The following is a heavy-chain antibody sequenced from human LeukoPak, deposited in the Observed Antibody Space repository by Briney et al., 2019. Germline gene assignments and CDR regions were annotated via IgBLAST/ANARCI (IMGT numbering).Heavy chain of an antibody. D-gene: IGHD6-19*01. CDR2: ISHSGST. CDR3: ARGGTVAGYRSPPKSYFDS. Sequence: SETLSLTCGVYGGSFTAYYWTWIRQSPGKGLEWIGEISHSGSTDYNPSLGSRVTISQDTSRNQFSLKVTSLTAADTAVYFCARGGTVAGYRSPPKSYFDSWGQGTLVTVSP. CDR1: GGSFTAYY. V-gene: IGHV4-34*01. J-gene: IGHJ4*02.